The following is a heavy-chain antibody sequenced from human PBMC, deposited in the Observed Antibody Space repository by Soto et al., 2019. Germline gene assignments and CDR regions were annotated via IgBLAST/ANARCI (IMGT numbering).Heavy chain of an antibody. V-gene: IGHV3-53*01. D-gene: IGHD6-19*01. CDR1: GFTVSSNY. CDR2: IYSGGST. Sequence: VSLRLSCAASGFTVSSNYMSWVRQAAGKGLEWVSVIYSGGSTYYADSVKGRFTISRDNSKNTLYPQMNSLRAEDTAVYYCARDHLAVAGYYYYGMDVWGQGTTVTVSS. J-gene: IGHJ6*02. CDR3: ARDHLAVAGYYYYGMDV.